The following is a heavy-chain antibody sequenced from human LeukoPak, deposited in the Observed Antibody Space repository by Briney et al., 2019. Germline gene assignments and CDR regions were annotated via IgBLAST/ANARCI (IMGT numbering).Heavy chain of an antibody. CDR3: ARGRFGNPLQLEPRRPFDM. CDR2: INRSGVT. V-gene: IGHV4-34*01. CDR1: GGSFTGYY. Sequence: SETLSLTCAVYGGSFTGYYWSWIRLAPGKGLEWIGEINRSGVTNYNPSLKSRVTLSADTSKSQFSLKLTSLTAADTAVFYCARGRFGNPLQLEPRRPFDMWGQGTMVAISS. D-gene: IGHD1-1*01. J-gene: IGHJ3*02.